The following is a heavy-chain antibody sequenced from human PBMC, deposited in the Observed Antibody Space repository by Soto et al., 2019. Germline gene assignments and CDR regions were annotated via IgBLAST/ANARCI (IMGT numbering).Heavy chain of an antibody. Sequence: ASVKVSCKVSGYTLTELSIHWVRQAPGKGLEWMGGFDPEDGETIYAQKFQGRVTMTEDTSTDTAYMALSSLRSEDTAVYYCATDGGRDGYNYVGYWGQGTLVTVSS. CDR1: GYTLTELS. D-gene: IGHD5-12*01. CDR3: ATDGGRDGYNYVGY. CDR2: FDPEDGET. V-gene: IGHV1-24*01. J-gene: IGHJ4*02.